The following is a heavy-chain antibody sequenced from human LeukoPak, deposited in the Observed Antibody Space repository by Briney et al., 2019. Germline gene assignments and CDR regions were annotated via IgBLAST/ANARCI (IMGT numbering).Heavy chain of an antibody. CDR1: GFTFTSSA. CDR2: IVVGSGNT. Sequence: SVKVSCKASGFTFTSSAMQWVRQARGQRLEWIGWIVVGSGNTNYAQKFQERVTITRDMSTSTAYMELSGLRSEDTAVYYCHYYGSGSYYNPYYFDYWGQGTLVTVSS. CDR3: HYYGSGSYYNPYYFDY. J-gene: IGHJ4*02. V-gene: IGHV1-58*02. D-gene: IGHD3-10*01.